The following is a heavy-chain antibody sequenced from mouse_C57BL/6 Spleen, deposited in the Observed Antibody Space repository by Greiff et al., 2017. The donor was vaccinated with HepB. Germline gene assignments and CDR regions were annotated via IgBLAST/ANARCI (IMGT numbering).Heavy chain of an antibody. V-gene: IGHV1-42*01. D-gene: IGHD4-1*01. CDR1: GYSFTGYY. Sequence: VQLQQSGPELVKPGASVKISCKASGYSFTGYYMNWVKQSPEKSLEWIGEINPSTGGTTYNQKFKAKATLTVDKSSSTAYMQLKSLTSEDSAVYYCARRSNWAWFAYWGQGTLVTVSA. CDR2: INPSTGGT. CDR3: ARRSNWAWFAY. J-gene: IGHJ3*01.